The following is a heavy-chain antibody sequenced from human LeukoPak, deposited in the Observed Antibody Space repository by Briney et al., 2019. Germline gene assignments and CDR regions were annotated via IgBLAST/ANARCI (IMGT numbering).Heavy chain of an antibody. CDR1: GGSISSGSYY. J-gene: IGHJ5*02. V-gene: IGHV4-61*02. CDR2: IYTSGST. D-gene: IGHD4-23*01. Sequence: RPSQTLSLTCTVSGGSISSGSYYWSWIRQPAGKGLEWIGRIYTSGSTNYNPSLKSRVTISVDTSKNQFSLKLSSVTAADTAVHYCARAAVVSGWRNWFDPWGQGTLVTVSS. CDR3: ARAAVVSGWRNWFDP.